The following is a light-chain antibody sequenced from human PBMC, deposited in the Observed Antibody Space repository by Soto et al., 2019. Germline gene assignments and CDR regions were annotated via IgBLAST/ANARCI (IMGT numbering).Light chain of an antibody. CDR2: GAS. J-gene: IGKJ1*01. CDR3: QQYGSLVT. CDR1: QSVSSSY. V-gene: IGKV3-20*01. Sequence: EIVLTQSPGTLSLSPGERATLSCMASQSVSSSYLAWYQQKPGQAPRLLIYGASSRATGIPDRFSGSGSGTDFTLTISRLEPEDLAVYYCQQYGSLVTFGQGTKVDIK.